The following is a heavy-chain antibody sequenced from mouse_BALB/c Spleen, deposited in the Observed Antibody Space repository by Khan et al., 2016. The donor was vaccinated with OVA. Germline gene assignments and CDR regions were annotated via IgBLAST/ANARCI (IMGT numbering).Heavy chain of an antibody. CDR2: INYSGST. CDR1: GYSITSDYA. V-gene: IGHV3-2*02. CDR3: VRGRSY. J-gene: IGHJ3*01. Sequence: EVQLQESGPGLVKPSQSLSLTCTVTGYSITSDYAWNWIRQFPGNRLEWMGYINYSGSTSKKPSLKSRISIIRDTSKNQIFLQLNSVTTEDTATYYCVRGRSYWGQGTLVTVSA.